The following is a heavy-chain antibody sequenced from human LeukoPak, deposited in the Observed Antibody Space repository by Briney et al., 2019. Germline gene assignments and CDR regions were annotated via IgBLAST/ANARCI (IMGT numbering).Heavy chain of an antibody. Sequence: GGSLRLSRAASGFIFSTYGIHWVRQAPGKGLEWVAFIRYDGSNKYYADSVKGRFTISRGNSKNTLYLQMNSLRAEDTAVYYCAKDATTHLHIPGYYMDVWGKGTTVTTSS. V-gene: IGHV3-30*02. CDR3: AKDATTHLHIPGYYMDV. J-gene: IGHJ6*03. CDR2: IRYDGSNK. CDR1: GFIFSTYG. D-gene: IGHD2-2*01.